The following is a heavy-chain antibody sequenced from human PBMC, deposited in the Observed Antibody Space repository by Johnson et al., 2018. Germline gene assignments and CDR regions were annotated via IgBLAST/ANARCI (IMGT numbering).Heavy chain of an antibody. CDR1: GFTFDDYT. V-gene: IGHV3-43*01. CDR3: VKEGGGVKEPACQH. Sequence: VLLVESGGVVGEPGGSXRLSCAASGFTFDDYTMHWVRQTPGKGLEWVSFITWDGGVTNYADIVKGRFSISRDNSKKSLSLQMNSLKTEDTALYYWVKEGGGVKEPACQHWGQGTLVIVSS. D-gene: IGHD4-23*01. J-gene: IGHJ1*01. CDR2: ITWDGGVT.